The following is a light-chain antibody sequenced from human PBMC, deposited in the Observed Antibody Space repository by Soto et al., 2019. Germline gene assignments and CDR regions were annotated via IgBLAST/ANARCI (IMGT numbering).Light chain of an antibody. CDR1: STDFVSYNR. V-gene: IGLV2-18*02. CDR2: EVS. Sequence: QSALTQPPSVSGSPGQSVTISCTGTSTDFVSYNRVSWYQQPPGTAPKLMIYEVSKRPSGVPDRFSGSKSGNTASLTISGLQAEDEADYYCCSYAGSYTLYVFGTGTKVTVL. J-gene: IGLJ1*01. CDR3: CSYAGSYTLYV.